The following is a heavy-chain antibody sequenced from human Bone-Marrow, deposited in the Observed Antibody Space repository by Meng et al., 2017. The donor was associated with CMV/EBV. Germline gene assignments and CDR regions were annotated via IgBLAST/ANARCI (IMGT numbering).Heavy chain of an antibody. CDR3: ASSSVYCSSTSCYTDAFDI. D-gene: IGHD2-2*02. CDR1: GFTFSSYW. J-gene: IGHJ3*02. CDR2: IKQDGSWK. Sequence: GGSLRLSCAASGFTFSSYWMSWVRQAPGKGLEWVANIKQDGSWKYYVDSVKGRFTISRDNAKNSLYLQMNSLRAEDTAVYYCASSSVYCSSTSCYTDAFDIWGQGTMVTVPS. V-gene: IGHV3-7*01.